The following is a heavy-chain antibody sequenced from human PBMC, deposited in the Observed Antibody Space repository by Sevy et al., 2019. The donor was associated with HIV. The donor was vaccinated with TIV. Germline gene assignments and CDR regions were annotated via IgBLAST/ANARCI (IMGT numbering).Heavy chain of an antibody. CDR3: ATVGLGYYSGSSYYQGDCFDP. CDR1: GHTLTKLS. J-gene: IGHJ5*02. Sequence: ASVKVSCKVSGHTLTKLSIHWVRQAPEKGLEWMGDFDPQDGETIYSQRFQGRLTMTVDTSTDTAYMELSSLTSEDTAVDYCATVGLGYYSGSSYYQGDCFDPWGQGTLVTVSS. V-gene: IGHV1-24*01. D-gene: IGHD2-15*01. CDR2: FDPQDGET.